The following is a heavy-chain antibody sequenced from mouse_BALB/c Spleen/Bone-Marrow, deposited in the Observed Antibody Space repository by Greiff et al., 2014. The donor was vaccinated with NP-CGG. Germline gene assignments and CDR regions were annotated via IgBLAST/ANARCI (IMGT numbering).Heavy chain of an antibody. V-gene: IGHV5-12-1*01. Sequence: EVKLMESGGGLVKPGGSLKLACAASGFAFTSYDMSWVRQTPEKRLEWVAYISSGVGSTYCPDTVKGRFTISRDNAKNTLYLQMSSLKSEDTAMFYCARRVGRGGFAYWGQGTLVTVSA. CDR1: GFAFTSYD. CDR3: ARRVGRGGFAY. CDR2: ISSGVGST. J-gene: IGHJ3*01.